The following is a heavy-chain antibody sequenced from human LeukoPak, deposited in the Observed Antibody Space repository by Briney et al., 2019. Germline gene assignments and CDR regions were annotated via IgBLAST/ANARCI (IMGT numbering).Heavy chain of an antibody. CDR1: GFTFSSYG. CDR3: ARAGSGSYKYYFDY. Sequence: GGSLRLSCAASGFTFSSYGMHWVRQAPGKGLEWVAMIWSDGSNEHYADSVKGRFTISRDNSKNTLYLQMNSLRAEDTAVYYCARAGSGSYKYYFDYWGQGTLVTVSS. J-gene: IGHJ4*02. V-gene: IGHV3-33*01. D-gene: IGHD1-26*01. CDR2: IWSDGSNE.